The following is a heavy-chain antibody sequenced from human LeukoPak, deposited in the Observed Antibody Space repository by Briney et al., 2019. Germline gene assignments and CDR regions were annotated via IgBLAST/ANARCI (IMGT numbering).Heavy chain of an antibody. Sequence: GGSLRLSCAASGFTFSSYAMSWVRQAPGKGLEWVSAISGSGGSTYYADSVKGRFTISRDNSKNTLYLQMNGLRAEDTAVYYCAKAGGPLGSYYYYGMDVWGQGTTVTVSS. V-gene: IGHV3-23*01. J-gene: IGHJ6*02. D-gene: IGHD1-26*01. CDR3: AKAGGPLGSYYYYGMDV. CDR2: ISGSGGST. CDR1: GFTFSSYA.